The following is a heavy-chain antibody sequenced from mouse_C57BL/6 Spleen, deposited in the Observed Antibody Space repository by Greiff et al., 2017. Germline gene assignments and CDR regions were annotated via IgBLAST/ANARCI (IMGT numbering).Heavy chain of an antibody. CDR1: GFTFSSYA. J-gene: IGHJ4*01. V-gene: IGHV5-4*01. D-gene: IGHD1-1*01. CDR3: ARSLYDYDAMDY. CDR2: LSDGGSYT. Sequence: EVQLMESGGGLVKPGGSLKLSCAASGFTFSSYAMSWVRQTPEKRLEWVATLSDGGSYTYYPDNVKGRFTISRENAKNNLYLQMSHLKSEDTAMYYCARSLYDYDAMDYWGQGTSVTVSS.